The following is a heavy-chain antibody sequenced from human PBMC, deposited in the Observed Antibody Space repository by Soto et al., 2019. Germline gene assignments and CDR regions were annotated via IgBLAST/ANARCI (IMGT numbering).Heavy chain of an antibody. Sequence: GEALRLSCAASGFTFSRYWMSWVRQAPGKGLEWVANIKQDGSEKYYVDSVKGRFTISRDNAKNSLYLQMNSLRAEDTAVYYCAREAETYDFWSGYYRSWYFDYWGQGTLVTVSS. D-gene: IGHD3-3*01. CDR2: IKQDGSEK. CDR1: GFTFSRYW. V-gene: IGHV3-7*05. CDR3: AREAETYDFWSGYYRSWYFDY. J-gene: IGHJ4*02.